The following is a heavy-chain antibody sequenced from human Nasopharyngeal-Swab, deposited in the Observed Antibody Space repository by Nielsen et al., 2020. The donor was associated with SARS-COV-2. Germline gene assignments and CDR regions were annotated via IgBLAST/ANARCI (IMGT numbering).Heavy chain of an antibody. Sequence: WIRQPPGKGLEWIGYIYYSGSTYYNPSLKSRVTISVDTSKNQFSLKLSSVTAADTAVYYCARGRYCSSTSCFDYYGMDVWGQGTTVTAP. CDR2: IYYSGST. CDR3: ARGRYCSSTSCFDYYGMDV. V-gene: IGHV4-31*02. J-gene: IGHJ6*02. D-gene: IGHD2-2*01.